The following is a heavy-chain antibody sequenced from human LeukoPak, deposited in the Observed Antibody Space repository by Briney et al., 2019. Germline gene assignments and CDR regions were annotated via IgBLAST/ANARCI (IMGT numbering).Heavy chain of an antibody. CDR1: GFTFSSHW. J-gene: IGHJ5*02. D-gene: IGHD6-19*01. CDR3: TRGMTVAVHWFDP. Sequence: GGSLRLSCAASGFTFSSHWMNWVRQAPGKGLEWVANINHNGDVQYYVDSVKGRFTISRDNAENSLYLQMNSLRADDTAVYYCTRGMTVAVHWFDPWGQGTLVTVSS. CDR2: INHNGDVQ. V-gene: IGHV3-7*04.